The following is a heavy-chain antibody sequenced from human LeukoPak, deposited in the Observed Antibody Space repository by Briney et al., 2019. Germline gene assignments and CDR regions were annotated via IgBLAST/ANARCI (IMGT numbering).Heavy chain of an antibody. Sequence: PGGSLRLSSAASGFTFSDYVMHWARQAPGKGLEWVAFIRYDGSDEYYADSVKGRFTISRDNSKNTLYLQMNSLRAEDTAVYYCAKGGQWLAPGLDYWGQGTLVTVSS. D-gene: IGHD6-19*01. J-gene: IGHJ4*02. CDR3: AKGGQWLAPGLDY. CDR1: GFTFSDYV. V-gene: IGHV3-30*02. CDR2: IRYDGSDE.